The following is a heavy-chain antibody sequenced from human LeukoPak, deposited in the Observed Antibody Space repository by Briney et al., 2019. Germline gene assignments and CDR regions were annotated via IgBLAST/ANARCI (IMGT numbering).Heavy chain of an antibody. D-gene: IGHD6-19*01. CDR2: IYYSGST. Sequence: PSETLSLTCTVSGGSISSGGYYWSWIRQPPGKGLEWIGYIYYSGSTNYNPSLKSRVTISVDTSKNQFSLKLSSVTAADTAVYYCARHKGPYSSGWYDGDYWGQGTLVTVSS. CDR3: ARHKGPYSSGWYDGDY. CDR1: GGSISSGGYY. V-gene: IGHV4-61*08. J-gene: IGHJ4*02.